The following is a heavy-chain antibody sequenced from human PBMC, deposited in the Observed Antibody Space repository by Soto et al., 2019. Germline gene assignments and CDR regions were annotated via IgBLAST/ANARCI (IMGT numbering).Heavy chain of an antibody. CDR1: GDTFTRSV. V-gene: IGHV1-69*02. D-gene: IGHD1-1*01. CDR2: IIPVLGVE. J-gene: IGHJ4*02. Sequence: QVQLVQSGAEVKNPGSSVKVSCKGSGDTFTRSVISWVRQVPGQRLEWMGRIIPVLGVENHAQNFQGRVTVTADKSTSTAYLELNSLKSEDTAIYYCASSTTGVYAFHDWGQGTLVTVSS. CDR3: ASSTTGVYAFHD.